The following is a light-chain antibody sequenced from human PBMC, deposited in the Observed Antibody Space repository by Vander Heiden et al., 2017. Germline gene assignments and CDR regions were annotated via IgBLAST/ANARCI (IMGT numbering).Light chain of an antibody. J-gene: IGKJ2*01. Sequence: DIQMTQSPSTLSASVGDRVTITCRASQSIDFWLAWYQQKPGKAPKLLIYKASSVESGVPSRFSGSGSGTEFTLTIRSLQPDDFATYYCQQYNTYPYTFGQGAKLEIK. CDR3: QQYNTYPYT. CDR1: QSIDFW. CDR2: KAS. V-gene: IGKV1-5*03.